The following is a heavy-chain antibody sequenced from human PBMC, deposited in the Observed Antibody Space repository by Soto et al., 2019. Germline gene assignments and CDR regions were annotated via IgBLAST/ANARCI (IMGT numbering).Heavy chain of an antibody. CDR2: INWNGGST. CDR1: GFTFDDYG. CDR3: ARDKDILTGYYHYYYYYGMDV. V-gene: IGHV3-20*04. Sequence: RPGGSLRLSCAASGFTFDDYGMSWVRQAPGKGLEWVSGINWNGGSTGYADSVKGRFTISRDNAKNSLYLQMNSLRAEDTALYYCARDKDILTGYYHYYYYYGMDVWGQGTTVTVSS. J-gene: IGHJ6*02. D-gene: IGHD3-9*01.